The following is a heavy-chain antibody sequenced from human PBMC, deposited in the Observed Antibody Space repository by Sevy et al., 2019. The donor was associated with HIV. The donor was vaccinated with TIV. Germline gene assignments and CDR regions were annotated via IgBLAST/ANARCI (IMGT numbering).Heavy chain of an antibody. D-gene: IGHD2-15*01. CDR3: ARVGYCSGGSCYSDFDY. J-gene: IGHJ4*02. CDR2: ISSSSSYI. CDR1: GFTFSSYS. Sequence: GGSLRLSCAASGFTFSSYSMNWVRQAPGKGLEWVSSISSSSSYIYYADSVKGRFTISRDNAKNSQYLQMKSLRAEDTAVYYCARVGYCSGGSCYSDFDYWGQGTLVTVSS. V-gene: IGHV3-21*01.